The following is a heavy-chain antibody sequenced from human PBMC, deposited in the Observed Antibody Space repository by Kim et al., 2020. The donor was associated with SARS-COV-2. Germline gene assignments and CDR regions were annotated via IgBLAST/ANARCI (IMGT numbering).Heavy chain of an antibody. CDR1: GFTFSTYS. Sequence: GGSLRLSCAASGFTFSTYSMNWVRQAPGKGLEWVSSISSSSSTIYYADSVKGRFTISRDNAKNSLYLQMSSLRAEDTAVYYCARDEDDYVWGSYRYITPYFDYWGQGTLVTVSS. V-gene: IGHV3-48*04. D-gene: IGHD3-16*02. CDR2: ISSSSSTI. CDR3: ARDEDDYVWGSYRYITPYFDY. J-gene: IGHJ4*02.